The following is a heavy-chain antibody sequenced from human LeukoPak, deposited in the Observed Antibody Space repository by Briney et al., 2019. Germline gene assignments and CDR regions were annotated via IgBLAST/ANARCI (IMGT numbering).Heavy chain of an antibody. D-gene: IGHD3-16*01. CDR1: GYSISSGYY. CDR2: IYHSGST. Sequence: SETLSLTCTVSGYSISSGYYWGWIRQPPGKGLEWIGSIYHSGSTYYNPSLKSRVTISVDTSKNQFSLKLSSVTAADTAVYYCARVDVWGSSTSDYFDYWGQGTLVTVSS. V-gene: IGHV4-38-2*02. CDR3: ARVDVWGSSTSDYFDY. J-gene: IGHJ4*02.